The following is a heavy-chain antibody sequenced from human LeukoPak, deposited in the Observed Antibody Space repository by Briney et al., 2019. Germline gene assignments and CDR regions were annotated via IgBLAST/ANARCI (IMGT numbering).Heavy chain of an antibody. CDR2: IYYSGST. D-gene: IGHD2-15*01. V-gene: IGHV4-39*01. CDR3: ARQGGMVRPFDY. CDR1: GGSISSSSYS. J-gene: IGHJ4*02. Sequence: SETLSLTCTVSGGSISSSSYSWGWIRQPPGKGLEWIGSIYYSGSTYYNPSLKSRVTISVDTSKNQFSLKLSSVTAADTAVYYCARQGGMVRPFDYWGQGTLVTVSS.